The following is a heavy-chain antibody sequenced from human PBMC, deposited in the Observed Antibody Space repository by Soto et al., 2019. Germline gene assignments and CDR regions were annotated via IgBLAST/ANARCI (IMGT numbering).Heavy chain of an antibody. CDR3: AKVYYTPPSWSTYGMPV. CDR2: VSESGESI. D-gene: IGHD1-26*01. CDR1: GCTFSKYA. V-gene: IGHV3-23*01. J-gene: IGHJ6*02. Sequence: GGSLRLSWTASGCTFSKYAMSWVRQAPGKGLEWVASVSESGESIYYADSVKGRFTVSKDTSKNTLYLQLQSLRVDDTAVFYCAKVYYTPPSWSTYGMPVWGQGPTVTVTS.